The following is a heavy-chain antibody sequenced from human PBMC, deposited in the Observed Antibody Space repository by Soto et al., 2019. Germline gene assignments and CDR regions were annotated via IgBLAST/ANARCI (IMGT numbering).Heavy chain of an antibody. CDR1: GFPFGDYA. V-gene: IGHV3-49*04. CDR3: TRAFRWGTKKSRSDY. Sequence: HPAGSLRLSCTAWGFPFGDYALSWVRQSPGTGLEWVGFIRSKAYGGTTEYAASVKGRFTISRDDSKSIAYLQMNSLKTEDTAVYYCTRAFRWGTKKSRSDYSGRGNLLAVST. D-gene: IGHD3-16*01. CDR2: IRSKAYGGTT. J-gene: IGHJ4*02.